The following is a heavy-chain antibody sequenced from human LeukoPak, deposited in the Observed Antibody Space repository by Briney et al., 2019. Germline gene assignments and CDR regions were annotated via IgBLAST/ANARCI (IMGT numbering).Heavy chain of an antibody. CDR2: IKSKTNGGTT. D-gene: IGHD3-22*01. CDR3: ATERYYDTSGYHPFNT. Sequence: GGSLRLSCAASGFTFSDYYMSWVRQAPGKGLEWVGRIKSKTNGGTTDYAAPVKGRFTMSKDDSKNTLYLQMNSLKIEDTAVYYCATERYYDTSGYHPFNTWGQGTLVTVSS. V-gene: IGHV3-15*01. J-gene: IGHJ5*02. CDR1: GFTFSDYY.